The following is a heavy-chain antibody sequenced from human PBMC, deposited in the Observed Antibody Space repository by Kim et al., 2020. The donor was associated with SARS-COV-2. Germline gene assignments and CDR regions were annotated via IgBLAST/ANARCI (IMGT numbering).Heavy chain of an antibody. D-gene: IGHD3-22*01. V-gene: IGHV1-69*01. CDR3: ARAPDSSGSEPYYFDY. Sequence: KFQGRVTIIADESTSTAYMELSSLRSEDTAVYYCARAPDSSGSEPYYFDYWGQGTLVTVSS. J-gene: IGHJ4*02.